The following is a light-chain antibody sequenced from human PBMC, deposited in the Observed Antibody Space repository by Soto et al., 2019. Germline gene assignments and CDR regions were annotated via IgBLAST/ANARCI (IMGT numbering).Light chain of an antibody. CDR3: QQYGSSPPIT. V-gene: IGKV3-20*01. J-gene: IGKJ5*01. Sequence: EIVLTQSPGTLSLFPGETATLSCRASQSVSSNYLAWYQQKPGQAPRLIIYGAYTRATGIPDRFSGSGSGTDFTLTISRLEPEDFAVYYCQQYGSSPPITFGQGTRLEIK. CDR1: QSVSSNY. CDR2: GAY.